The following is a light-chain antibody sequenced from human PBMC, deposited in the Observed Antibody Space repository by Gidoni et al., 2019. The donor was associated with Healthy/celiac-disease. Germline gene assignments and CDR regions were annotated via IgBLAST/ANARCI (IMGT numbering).Light chain of an antibody. Sequence: DIQMTQSPSSLSASVGDRVTITCRASQSISSYLNWYQQKPGKAPKLLIYAASSLQSEVPSRFSGSGSGTDFTLTISSLQPEDFATYYCQQSYSTPNTFXQXTKLEIK. CDR3: QQSYSTPNT. J-gene: IGKJ2*01. CDR1: QSISSY. CDR2: AAS. V-gene: IGKV1-39*01.